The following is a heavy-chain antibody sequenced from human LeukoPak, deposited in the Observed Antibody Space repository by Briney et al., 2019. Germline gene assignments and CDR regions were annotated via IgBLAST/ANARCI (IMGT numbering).Heavy chain of an antibody. Sequence: ASVNVSCKASGYTFTGYYMHWVRQAPGQGLEWMGWINPNSGGTNYAQKFQGRVTMTRDTSISTDYMELSRLRSDDTAVYYCARPQWLEQYDAFDIWGQGTMVTVSS. D-gene: IGHD6-19*01. CDR1: GYTFTGYY. J-gene: IGHJ3*02. CDR2: INPNSGGT. CDR3: ARPQWLEQYDAFDI. V-gene: IGHV1-2*02.